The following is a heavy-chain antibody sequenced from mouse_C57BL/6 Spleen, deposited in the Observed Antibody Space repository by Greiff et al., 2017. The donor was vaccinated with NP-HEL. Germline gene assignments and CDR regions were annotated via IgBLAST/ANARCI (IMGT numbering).Heavy chain of an antibody. J-gene: IGHJ3*01. CDR2: IDPSDSYT. CDR3: ARRAYDSGFAY. D-gene: IGHD2-4*01. V-gene: IGHV1-69*01. CDR1: GYTFTSYW. Sequence: QVQLQQPGAELVMPGASVKLSCKASGYTFTSYWMHWVKQRPGQGLEWIGEIDPSDSYTNYNQKFKGKSTLTVDKSSSTAYMQLSSLTSEDSAVYYCARRAYDSGFAYWGQGTLVTVSA.